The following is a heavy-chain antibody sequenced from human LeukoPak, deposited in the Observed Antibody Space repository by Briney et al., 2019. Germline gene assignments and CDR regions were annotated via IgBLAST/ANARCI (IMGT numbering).Heavy chain of an antibody. J-gene: IGHJ4*02. V-gene: IGHV3-23*01. CDR2: ISGSGGNT. D-gene: IGHD3-10*01. CDR1: GFTFSTYA. Sequence: GGSLRLSCAASGFTFSTYAMSWVRQAPGKGLEWVSSISGSGGNTYYADSAKGRFTISRDNSKNTLYLQMNSLRAEDTAVYYCASTPSFNYFDYWGQGTLVTVSS. CDR3: ASTPSFNYFDY.